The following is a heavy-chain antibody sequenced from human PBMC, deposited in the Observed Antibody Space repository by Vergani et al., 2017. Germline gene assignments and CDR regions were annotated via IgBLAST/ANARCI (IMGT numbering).Heavy chain of an antibody. Sequence: QVQLVESGGGVVQPGRSLRLSCAASGFTFSSYAMHWVRQAPGKGLEWVAVISYDGSNKYYADSVKGRFTISRDNSKNTLYLQMNSLRAEDTAVYYCAREGGANMIVVGVGGMDVWGQGTTVTVSS. D-gene: IGHD3-22*01. V-gene: IGHV3-30-3*01. CDR3: AREGGANMIVVGVGGMDV. J-gene: IGHJ6*02. CDR1: GFTFSSYA. CDR2: ISYDGSNK.